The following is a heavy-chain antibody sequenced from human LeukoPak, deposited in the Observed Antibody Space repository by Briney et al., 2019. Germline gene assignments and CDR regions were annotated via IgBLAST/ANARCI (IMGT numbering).Heavy chain of an antibody. CDR3: VKGYCISTSCYRLDY. V-gene: IGHV3-23*01. CDR1: GFTFSSYA. CDR2: ISGSGGST. D-gene: IGHD2-2*01. Sequence: PGGSLRPSCAASGFTFSSYAMSWVRQAPGKGLEWVSAISGSGGSTYYADSVKDRFTISRDNSKNTLYVQMNSLRAEDTAVYYCVKGYCISTSCYRLDYWGQGTLVTVSS. J-gene: IGHJ4*02.